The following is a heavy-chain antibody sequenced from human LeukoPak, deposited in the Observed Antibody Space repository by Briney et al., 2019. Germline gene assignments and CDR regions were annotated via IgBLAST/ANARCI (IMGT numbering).Heavy chain of an antibody. Sequence: GASVKVSCKASGGTFSSYAISWVRQAPGQGLEWMGIINPSGGSTSYAQKFQGRVTMTRDTSTSTVYMELSSLRSEDTAVYYCARDSQPIVVVPAASYYYMDVWGKGTTVTVSS. D-gene: IGHD2-2*01. V-gene: IGHV1-46*01. CDR3: ARDSQPIVVVPAASYYYMDV. CDR1: GGTFSSYA. J-gene: IGHJ6*03. CDR2: INPSGGST.